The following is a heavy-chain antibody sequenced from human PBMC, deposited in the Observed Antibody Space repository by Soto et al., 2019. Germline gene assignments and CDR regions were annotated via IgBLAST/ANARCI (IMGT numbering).Heavy chain of an antibody. D-gene: IGHD6-13*01. Sequence: QVQLVESGGGVVQPGRSLRLSCAASGFTFSSYGMHWVRQAPGKGLEWVAVIWDDGSNKYYADSVKGRFTISRDNSKNTLYLQMNSLRAEDTAVYYCARERAAAAYFDYWGQGTLVTVSS. CDR2: IWDDGSNK. CDR3: ARERAAAAYFDY. CDR1: GFTFSSYG. J-gene: IGHJ4*02. V-gene: IGHV3-33*01.